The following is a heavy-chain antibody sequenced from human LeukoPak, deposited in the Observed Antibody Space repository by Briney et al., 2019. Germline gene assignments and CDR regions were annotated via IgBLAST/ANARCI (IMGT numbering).Heavy chain of an antibody. CDR2: ISYSGST. J-gene: IGHJ4*02. CDR3: ARDLGALAGNRNV. CDR1: GGSISSYY. Sequence: SETLSLTCTVSGGSISSYYWSWIGQPPGKGLEWIGYISYSGSTNYNPSLKSRVTISVDTSKNQFSLKPNSVTAADTAVYYCARDLGALAGNRNVWGQGTLVTVSS. D-gene: IGHD6-19*01. V-gene: IGHV4-59*01.